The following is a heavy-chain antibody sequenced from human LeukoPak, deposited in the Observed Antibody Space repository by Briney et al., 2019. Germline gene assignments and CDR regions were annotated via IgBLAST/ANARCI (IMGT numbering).Heavy chain of an antibody. V-gene: IGHV3-23*01. CDR2: ISGSGGST. CDR3: AREVRGEVYFDY. D-gene: IGHD3-16*01. CDR1: GFTFSSYA. Sequence: GGSLRLSCAASGFTFSSYAMSWVRQAPGKGLEWVSAISGSGGSTYYADSVKGRFTISTDNSKNTLYLQMNSLRAEDTAVYYCAREVRGEVYFDYWGQGTLVTVSS. J-gene: IGHJ4*02.